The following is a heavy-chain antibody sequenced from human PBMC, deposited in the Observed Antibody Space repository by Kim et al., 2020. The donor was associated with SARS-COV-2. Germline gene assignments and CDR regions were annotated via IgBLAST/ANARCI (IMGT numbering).Heavy chain of an antibody. V-gene: IGHV3-23*01. D-gene: IGHD4-17*01. Sequence: GGSLRLSCAASGFTFSSYAMSWVRQAPGKGLEWVSAISGSGGSTYYADSVKGRFTISRDNSKNTLYLKMNSLRAEDTAVYYCAKDRLREKGEGAFDIWGQGTMVTVSS. CDR1: GFTFSSYA. CDR2: ISGSGGST. CDR3: AKDRLREKGEGAFDI. J-gene: IGHJ3*02.